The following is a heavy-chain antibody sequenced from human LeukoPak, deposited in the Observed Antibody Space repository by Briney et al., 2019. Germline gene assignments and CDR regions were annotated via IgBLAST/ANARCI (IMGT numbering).Heavy chain of an antibody. CDR2: IRPDGSTE. J-gene: IGHJ4*02. V-gene: IGHV3-7*04. D-gene: IGHD3-10*01. CDR1: GFNFNIYY. Sequence: GGSLRLSCVASGFNFNIYYMIWVRQAPGKGLEWLADIRPDGSTEYNVDSVRGRFTISRDNAKNTLFLQMNSLRAEDTAVYYCARDGSGNYFSLDYWGQGTLVTVSS. CDR3: ARDGSGNYFSLDY.